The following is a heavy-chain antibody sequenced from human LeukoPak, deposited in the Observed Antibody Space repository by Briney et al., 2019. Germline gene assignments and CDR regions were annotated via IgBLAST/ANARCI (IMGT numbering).Heavy chain of an antibody. D-gene: IGHD5-18*01. J-gene: IGHJ4*02. CDR1: GLTVSSNC. CDR2: IYSGGNT. V-gene: IGHV3-53*01. CDR3: AREEGRYSYGFYYFDY. Sequence: GGSLRLSCAASGLTVSSNCMSWVRQAPGKGLEWVSFIYSGGNTYYADSVKGRFTISRDNSKNTFHLQMNSLRAEDTAVYYCAREEGRYSYGFYYFDYWGQGTLVTVSS.